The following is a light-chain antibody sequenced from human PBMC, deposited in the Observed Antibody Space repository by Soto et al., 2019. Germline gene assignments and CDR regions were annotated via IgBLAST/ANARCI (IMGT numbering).Light chain of an antibody. Sequence: EIFLTQSPSSLSLSPVEIATLSCRASQSVSSSSLAWYQQKPGQAPRLLIYGASTRATGIPARFSGSGSGTEFTLTISSLQSEDFAVYYCQQYNNWPPWTFGQGTKVDI. V-gene: IGKV3-15*01. CDR1: QSVSSS. CDR2: GAS. CDR3: QQYNNWPPWT. J-gene: IGKJ1*01.